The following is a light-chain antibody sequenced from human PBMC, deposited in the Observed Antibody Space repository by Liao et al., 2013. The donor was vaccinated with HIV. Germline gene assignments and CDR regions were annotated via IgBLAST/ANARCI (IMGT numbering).Light chain of an antibody. V-gene: IGLV3-1*01. CDR1: KLGNEY. CDR3: QAWDSSTANYV. CDR2: QDS. Sequence: SYELTQPPSVSVSPGQTATITCSGDKLGNEYGCWYQQKPGQSPVLVIYQDSKRPSGIPERFSGSNSGNTATLTISGTQAMDEADYYCQAWDSSTANYVFGTGTKVTVL. J-gene: IGLJ1*01.